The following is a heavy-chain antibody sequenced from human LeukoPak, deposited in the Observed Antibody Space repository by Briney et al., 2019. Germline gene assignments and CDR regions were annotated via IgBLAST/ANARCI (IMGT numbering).Heavy chain of an antibody. CDR1: GFSLSTSGMC. J-gene: IGHJ4*02. V-gene: IGHV2-70*01. CDR2: IDWDDDK. CDR3: ARARDCSYTFDY. Sequence: SGPTLVNPTQTLTLPCSFSGFSLSTSGMCVSWIRHPPGKALEWLALIDWDDDKYYSTALKTRLIISRDTSKNQVVLTMTNVDPVDTATYYCARARDCSYTFDYWGQGTLVTVSS. D-gene: IGHD3-16*02.